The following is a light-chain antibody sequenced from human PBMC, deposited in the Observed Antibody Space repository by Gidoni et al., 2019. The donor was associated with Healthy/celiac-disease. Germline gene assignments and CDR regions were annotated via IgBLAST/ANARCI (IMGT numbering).Light chain of an antibody. Sequence: DIQMTQSPSTLSASVGDRVTITCRASQSIGSWLAWYQQKPGKAPKLLIYDASSLESGVPSRFSGSGSGTEFTITISSLQPDDFATYYCQQYNSYPWTLXQXTKVEIK. CDR2: DAS. V-gene: IGKV1-5*01. CDR1: QSIGSW. CDR3: QQYNSYPWT. J-gene: IGKJ1*01.